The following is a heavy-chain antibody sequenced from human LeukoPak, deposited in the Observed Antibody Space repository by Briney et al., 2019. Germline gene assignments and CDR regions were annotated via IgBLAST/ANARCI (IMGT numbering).Heavy chain of an antibody. V-gene: IGHV4-59*08. CDR2: IYYSGST. D-gene: IGHD2-15*01. CDR3: ARRNAVVTGFFDY. Sequence: SETLSLTCTVSGGSISSYYWGWIRQPPGKGLEWIGYIYYSGSTNYNPSLKSRVTISVDTSKNQFSLKLSSVTAADTAVYYCARRNAVVTGFFDYWGQGTLVTVSS. J-gene: IGHJ4*02. CDR1: GGSISSYY.